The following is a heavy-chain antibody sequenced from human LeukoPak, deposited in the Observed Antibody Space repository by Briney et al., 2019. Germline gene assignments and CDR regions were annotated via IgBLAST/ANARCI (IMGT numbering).Heavy chain of an antibody. D-gene: IGHD3-10*01. Sequence: NTSETLSLTCTVSGGSISSYYWSWIRQPAGKGLEWIGRIYTSGSTNYNPSLKSRVTISVDKSKNQFSLKLSSVTAADTAVYYCAKRITMVLGPDWFDPWGQGTLVTVSS. J-gene: IGHJ5*02. V-gene: IGHV4-4*07. CDR3: AKRITMVLGPDWFDP. CDR2: IYTSGST. CDR1: GGSISSYY.